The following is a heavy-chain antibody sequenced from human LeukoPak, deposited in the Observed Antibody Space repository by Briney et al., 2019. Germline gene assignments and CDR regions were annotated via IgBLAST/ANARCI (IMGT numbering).Heavy chain of an antibody. V-gene: IGHV3-30*04. CDR3: AELGITMIGGV. CDR2: ISYDGSNK. CDR1: GFTFNSYA. Sequence: QTGGSLRLSCAASGFTFNSYAMHWVRQAPGKGLEWVAVISYDGSNKYYADSVKGRFTISRDNSKNTLYLQMNSLRAEDTAVYYCAELGITMIGGVWGKGTTVTISS. J-gene: IGHJ6*04. D-gene: IGHD3-10*02.